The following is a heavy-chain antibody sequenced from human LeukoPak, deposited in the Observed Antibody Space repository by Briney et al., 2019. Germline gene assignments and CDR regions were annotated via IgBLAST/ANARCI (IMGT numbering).Heavy chain of an antibody. CDR2: IIPIFGTA. V-gene: IGHV1-69*13. Sequence: SVKVSCKASGYTFTSNYIHWVRQAPGQGLEWMGGIIPIFGTANYAQKFQGRVTITADESTSTAYMELSSLRSEDTAVYYCARGRDIVVVPAAIYYYYGMDVWGQGTTVTVSS. CDR1: GYTFTSNY. CDR3: ARGRDIVVVPAAIYYYYGMDV. J-gene: IGHJ6*02. D-gene: IGHD2-2*01.